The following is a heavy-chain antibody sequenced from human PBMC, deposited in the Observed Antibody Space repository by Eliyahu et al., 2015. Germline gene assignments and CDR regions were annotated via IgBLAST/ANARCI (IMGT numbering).Heavy chain of an antibody. Sequence: VHLVQSGLEVKKPGASVKVTCKTSGYTFSDFGISWVRQAPGQGLEWMGWINTDSDNTNYGQKFQGRVIMTTDTSTRSVYMELRSLTSDDTAVYYCVRDPSVALDSLPWDYWGQGTLVTVSS. CDR3: VRDPSVALDSLPWDY. CDR1: GYTFSDFG. V-gene: IGHV1-18*01. J-gene: IGHJ4*02. CDR2: INTDSDNT. D-gene: IGHD2-8*02.